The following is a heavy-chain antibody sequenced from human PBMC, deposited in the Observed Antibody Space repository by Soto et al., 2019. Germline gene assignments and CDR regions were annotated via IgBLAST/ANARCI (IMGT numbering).Heavy chain of an antibody. J-gene: IGHJ6*03. CDR2: IWYDGSNK. D-gene: IGHD2-15*01. CDR3: AREISPPAYYMDV. CDR1: GFTFSSYG. V-gene: IGHV3-33*01. Sequence: GGSLRLSCAASGFTFSSYGMHWVRRAPGKGLEWVAAIWYDGSNKYYADSVKGRFTISRDNSKNTLYLQMNSLRAEDTAVYYCAREISPPAYYMDVWGKGTTVTVSS.